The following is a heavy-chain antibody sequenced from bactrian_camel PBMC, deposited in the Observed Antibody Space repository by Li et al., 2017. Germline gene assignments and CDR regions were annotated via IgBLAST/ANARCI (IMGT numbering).Heavy chain of an antibody. V-gene: IGHV3S53*01. CDR1: AYNYGSN. Sequence: HVQLVESGGGSVQAGGSLRLSCATSAYNYGSNLGWFRQAPGKEREGVACLFRAAGGSTHYADSVKGRFTISKDTAKNTLYLQMSSLKPEDTATYYCAAEKVTFGFCLETQSAYVYWGQGTQVTVS. D-gene: IGHD1*01. J-gene: IGHJ4*01. CDR2: LFRAAGGST. CDR3: AAEKVTFGFCLETQSAYVY.